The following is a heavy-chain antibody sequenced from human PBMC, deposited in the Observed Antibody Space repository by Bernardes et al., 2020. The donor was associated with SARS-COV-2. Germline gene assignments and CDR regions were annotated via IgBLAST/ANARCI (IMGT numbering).Heavy chain of an antibody. CDR3: AKLRSVLWIHTNYNDMDD. J-gene: IGHJ6*01. D-gene: IGHD3-10*01. V-gene: IGHV3-30*18. CDR1: GFTFNNFG. CDR2: ISYEGSIQ. Sequence: GGSLRLSCEASGFTFNNFGMHWVRQAPGKGLEWVAVISYEGSIQHYADSVKGRFTISRDSSKNTVYLQMNTMRPEDTAVYYCAKLRSVLWIHTNYNDMDDWGQGNTVTVAS.